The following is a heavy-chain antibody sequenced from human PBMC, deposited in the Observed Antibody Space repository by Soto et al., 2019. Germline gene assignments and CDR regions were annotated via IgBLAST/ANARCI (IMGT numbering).Heavy chain of an antibody. J-gene: IGHJ6*02. Sequence: PGGSLRLSCAASGFTFSSYGMHWVRQAPGKGLEWVAVISYDGSNKYYADSVTSRFTLSRDNSKNTLYLQMNSLRAEDTAGYYCAKDVVVGATTGLGDYYYYYGMDAWGQGTTVTVSS. CDR3: AKDVVVGATTGLGDYYYYYGMDA. CDR1: GFTFSSYG. V-gene: IGHV3-30*18. D-gene: IGHD1-26*01. CDR2: ISYDGSNK.